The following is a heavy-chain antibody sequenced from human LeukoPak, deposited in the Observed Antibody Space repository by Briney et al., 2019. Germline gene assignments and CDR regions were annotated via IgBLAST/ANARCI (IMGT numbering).Heavy chain of an antibody. V-gene: IGHV3-23*01. CDR3: ARDRTQYYYGSGSYYFGGAFDI. CDR1: GFTFSSYA. J-gene: IGHJ3*02. Sequence: GGSLRLSCAASGFTFSSYAMSWVRQAPGKGLEWVSAISGSGGSTYYADSVKGRFTISRDNSKNTLYLQMNSLRAEDTAVYYCARDRTQYYYGSGSYYFGGAFDIWGQGTMVTVSS. D-gene: IGHD3-10*01. CDR2: ISGSGGST.